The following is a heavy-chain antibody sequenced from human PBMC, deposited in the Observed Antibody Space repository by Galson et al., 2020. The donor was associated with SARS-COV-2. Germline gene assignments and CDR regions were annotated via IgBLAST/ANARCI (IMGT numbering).Heavy chain of an antibody. Sequence: ASVKVSCKVSGYTLTELSMHWVRQAPGKGLEWMGGFDPEDGETIYAQKFQGRVTMTEDTSTDTAYMELSSLRSEDTAVYYCATGLIYYYDSSGYYERGGWVDYWGQGTLVTVSS. CDR1: GYTLTELS. V-gene: IGHV1-24*01. CDR3: ATGLIYYYDSSGYYERGGWVDY. CDR2: FDPEDGET. J-gene: IGHJ4*02. D-gene: IGHD3-22*01.